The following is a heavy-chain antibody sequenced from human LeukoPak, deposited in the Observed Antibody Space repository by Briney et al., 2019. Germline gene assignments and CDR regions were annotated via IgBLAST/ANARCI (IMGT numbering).Heavy chain of an antibody. CDR1: GVSISSSNSY. V-gene: IGHV4-39*07. D-gene: IGHD3-10*01. J-gene: IGHJ4*02. CDR3: ARDRRERFVQGVNSFDY. Sequence: SETLSLTCTVSGVSISSSNSYWGWIRQPPGKGLEWIGSIYYSGSTYYNPSLKSRVTISLDTSKNQFSLKLSSVPAADTAVYYCARDRRERFVQGVNSFDYWGQGTLVTVSS. CDR2: IYYSGST.